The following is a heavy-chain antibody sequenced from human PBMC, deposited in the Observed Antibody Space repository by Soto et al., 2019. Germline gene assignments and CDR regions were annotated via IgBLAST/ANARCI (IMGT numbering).Heavy chain of an antibody. V-gene: IGHV3-13*01. J-gene: IGHJ6*02. CDR1: GFTFSSYD. CDR3: ARSPPGGYHYYYGMDV. CDR2: IGTAGDT. Sequence: GGSLRLSCATSGFTFSSYDMHWVRQATGKGLDWVSAIGTAGDTYYPGSVKGRLTISRENAKNSLYLQMNSLRAGDTAVYYCARSPPGGYHYYYGMDVWGQGTTVTVSS. D-gene: IGHD3-22*01.